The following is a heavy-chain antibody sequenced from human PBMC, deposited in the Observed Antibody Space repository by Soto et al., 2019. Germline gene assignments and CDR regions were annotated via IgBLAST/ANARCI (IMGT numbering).Heavy chain of an antibody. Sequence: GGSLRLSCAASGFTFSSYAMSWVRQAPGKGLEWVSAISGSGGSTYYADSVKGRFTISRDNSKNTRYLQMNSLRAEDTAVYYCAKWSYDIRPALAQTDYYYYMDVWGKGTTVTVSS. CDR2: ISGSGGST. D-gene: IGHD3-9*01. CDR1: GFTFSSYA. CDR3: AKWSYDIRPALAQTDYYYYMDV. V-gene: IGHV3-23*01. J-gene: IGHJ6*03.